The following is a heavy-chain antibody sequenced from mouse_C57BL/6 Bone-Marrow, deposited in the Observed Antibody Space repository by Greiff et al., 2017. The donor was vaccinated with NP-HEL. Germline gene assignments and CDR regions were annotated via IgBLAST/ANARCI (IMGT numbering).Heavy chain of an antibody. D-gene: IGHD1-1*01. CDR2: IYPGSGNT. J-gene: IGHJ2*01. V-gene: IGHV1-66*01. Sequence: QVQLQQSGPELVKPGASVKISCKASGYSFTSYYIHWVKQRPGQGLEWIGWIYPGSGNTKYNEKFKGKATLTADTSSSTAYMQLSSLTSEDSAVYYGASLYYYGSTPPYWGQGTTLTVSS. CDR3: ASLYYYGSTPPY. CDR1: GYSFTSYY.